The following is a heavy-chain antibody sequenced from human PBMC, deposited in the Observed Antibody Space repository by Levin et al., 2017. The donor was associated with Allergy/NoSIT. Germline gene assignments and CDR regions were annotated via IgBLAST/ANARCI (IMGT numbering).Heavy chain of an antibody. Sequence: ASVKVSCKASGYTFTGYYMHWVRQAPGQGLEWMGWINPNSGGTDYAQKFQGRVTMTRDTSISTAYMELSRLRSDDTAVYYCARDRFGGGWYPNFDFWGQGTLVTVSS. CDR1: GYTFTGYY. D-gene: IGHD6-19*01. CDR3: ARDRFGGGWYPNFDF. CDR2: INPNSGGT. J-gene: IGHJ4*02. V-gene: IGHV1-2*02.